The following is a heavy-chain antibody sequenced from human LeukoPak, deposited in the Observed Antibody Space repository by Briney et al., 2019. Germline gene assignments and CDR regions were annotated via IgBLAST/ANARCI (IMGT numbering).Heavy chain of an antibody. CDR1: GDSVSSNSVT. Sequence: SQTLSLTCAISGDSVSSNSVTWNWIRQSPARGLEWLGRTYYRSTLYNDYAVSVRGRITVNPDTSKNQFSLHLNSVTPEDTAVYYCARRLTQYDCFDPWGQGILVTVSS. D-gene: IGHD2-2*01. V-gene: IGHV6-1*01. CDR2: TYYRSTLYN. CDR3: ARRLTQYDCFDP. J-gene: IGHJ5*02.